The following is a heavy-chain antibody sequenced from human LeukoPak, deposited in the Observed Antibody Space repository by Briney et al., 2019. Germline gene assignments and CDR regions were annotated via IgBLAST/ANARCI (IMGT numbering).Heavy chain of an antibody. Sequence: GASVKVSCKASGYTFTGYYMHWVRQAPGQGLGWMGGIIPIFGTANYAQKFQGRVRITTDESTSTAYMELSSLSSEDPAVYYCAGMGIFGGSGGQGTLVTVSS. J-gene: IGHJ4*02. CDR3: AGMGIFGGS. V-gene: IGHV1-69*05. CDR1: GYTFTGYY. D-gene: IGHD1-26*01. CDR2: IIPIFGTA.